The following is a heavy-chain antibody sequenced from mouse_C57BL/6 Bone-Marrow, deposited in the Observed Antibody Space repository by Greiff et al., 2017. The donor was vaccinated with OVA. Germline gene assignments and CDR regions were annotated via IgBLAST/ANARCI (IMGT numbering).Heavy chain of an antibody. CDR2: IDPENGDT. Sequence: VQLKQSGAELVRPGASVKLSCTASGFNIKDDYMHWVKQRHEQGLEWIGWIDPENGDTEYASKFQGKATITADTSSNTAYLQLSSLTSEDTAVYYFTTSTVVAYYFDYWGQGTTLTVSS. CDR1: GFNIKDDY. CDR3: TTSTVVAYYFDY. J-gene: IGHJ2*01. D-gene: IGHD1-1*01. V-gene: IGHV14-4*01.